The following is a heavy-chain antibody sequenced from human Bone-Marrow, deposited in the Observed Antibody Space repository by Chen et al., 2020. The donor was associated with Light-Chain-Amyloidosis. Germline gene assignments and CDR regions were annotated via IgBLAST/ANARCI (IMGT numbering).Heavy chain of an antibody. CDR1: GFTFSSYA. Sequence: QVQLVESGGGVVQPGRSLRLSCAASGFTFSSYAMHWVRQAPGKGLEWVAVISYDGSNKYYADSVKGRFTISRDNSKNTLYLQMNSLRAEDTAVYYCARPSSSWDWFDPWGQGTLVTVSS. J-gene: IGHJ5*02. D-gene: IGHD6-13*01. V-gene: IGHV3-30*04. CDR3: ARPSSSWDWFDP. CDR2: ISYDGSNK.